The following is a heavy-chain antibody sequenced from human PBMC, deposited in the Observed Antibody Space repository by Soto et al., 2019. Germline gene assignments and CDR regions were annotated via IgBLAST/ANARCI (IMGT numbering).Heavy chain of an antibody. V-gene: IGHV1-46*01. J-gene: IGHJ6*02. D-gene: IGHD1-26*01. CDR1: GFTFTNYF. CDR2: ISPYDGST. Sequence: QVQLVQSGAEVKKPGASVKVSCKASGFTFTNYFFHWVRQAPRQGLEWMGIISPYDGSTNYVQSXXXXXXXXXXXXXXXXXXXXXXXXXXXXAVYYCARGDGRGSSGFYYYYGMDVWGHGTTVTVSS. CDR3: ARGDGRGSSGFYYYYGMDV.